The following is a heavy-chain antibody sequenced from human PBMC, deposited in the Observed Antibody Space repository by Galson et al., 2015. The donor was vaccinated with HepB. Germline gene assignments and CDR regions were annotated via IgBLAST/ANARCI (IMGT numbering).Heavy chain of an antibody. Sequence: QSGAEVKKPGDSLQISCKGSGYKFTDYWIAWVRQTPEKGLEWMGIIHPRDSNTRDGPSFQGQVLISVDTSTNTAYLQWTNLKASDTAMYYCARGFDYADYWGPGTLVTLSS. V-gene: IGHV5-51*03. D-gene: IGHD3-16*01. CDR1: GYKFTDYW. CDR3: ARGFDYADY. J-gene: IGHJ4*02. CDR2: IHPRDSNT.